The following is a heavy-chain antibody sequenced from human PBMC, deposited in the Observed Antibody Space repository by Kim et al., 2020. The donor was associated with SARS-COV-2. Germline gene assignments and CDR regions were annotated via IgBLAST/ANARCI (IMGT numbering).Heavy chain of an antibody. V-gene: IGHV3-30-3*01. Sequence: GGSLRLSCAASGFTFSSYAMHWVRQAPGKGLEWVAVISYDGSNKYYADSVKGRFTISRDNSKNTLYLQMNSLRAEDTAVYYCARVGYSGYGTGYWGQGTLVTVSS. D-gene: IGHD5-12*01. CDR1: GFTFSSYA. J-gene: IGHJ4*02. CDR2: ISYDGSNK. CDR3: ARVGYSGYGTGY.